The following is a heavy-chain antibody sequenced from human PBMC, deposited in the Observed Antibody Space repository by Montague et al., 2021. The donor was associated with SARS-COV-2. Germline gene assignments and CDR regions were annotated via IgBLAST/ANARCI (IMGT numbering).Heavy chain of an antibody. D-gene: IGHD3-22*01. J-gene: IGHJ6*02. Sequence: ETLSLTCEVSGDSISSYYWSWIRQSPGKGLEWIGYVHYTGSTKYTPSLKTRVTLSLDTPKNHFSLKLRSVTAADTAIYYCARDGGIGDSGSNTWSYYYYGMDVWGQGTTVTVSS. CDR3: ARDGGIGDSGSNTWSYYYYGMDV. CDR1: GDSISSYY. V-gene: IGHV4-59*01. CDR2: VHYTGST.